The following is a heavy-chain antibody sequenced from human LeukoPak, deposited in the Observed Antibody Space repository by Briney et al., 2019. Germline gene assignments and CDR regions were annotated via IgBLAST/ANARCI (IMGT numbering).Heavy chain of an antibody. Sequence: SGPTLVNPTQTLTLTCTFTGFSLSTSGVCVSWIRQPPGKALEWLALIDWDDEKFYRTSLKTRLTISKDTSKNQVVLTVTNMDPVDTATYYCARTGPVPALYYFDYWGQGTLVTVSS. CDR3: ARTGPVPALYYFDY. J-gene: IGHJ4*02. CDR2: IDWDDEK. V-gene: IGHV2-70*13. CDR1: GFSLSTSGVC.